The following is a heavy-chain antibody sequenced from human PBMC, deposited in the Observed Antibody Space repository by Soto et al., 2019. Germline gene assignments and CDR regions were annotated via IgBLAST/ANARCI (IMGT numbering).Heavy chain of an antibody. J-gene: IGHJ4*02. D-gene: IGHD6-19*01. CDR1: GYKFTGYG. CDR2: ISAYNGNP. CDR3: ARVFRLAVESSCFEY. Sequence: ASVKVSCKASGYKFTGYGIGWVRQAPGQGLEWMGWISAYNGNPSYAQKFQGRVTMTTDTSTSTAYMELRRLRADDAAVYFCARVFRLAVESSCFEYWGQGTLVTVSS. V-gene: IGHV1-18*01.